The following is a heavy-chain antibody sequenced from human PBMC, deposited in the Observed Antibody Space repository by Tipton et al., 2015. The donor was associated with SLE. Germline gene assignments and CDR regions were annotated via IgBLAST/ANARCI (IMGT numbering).Heavy chain of an antibody. Sequence: SLRLSCAASGFSFSSSWMSWVRQAPGKGLEWVANIKADGSDKRYVDSVKGRFTISRENAKKSLYLEMNTLRVEDTAVYYCAKDPFSKADYWGQGTLVTVSS. J-gene: IGHJ4*02. V-gene: IGHV3-7*01. CDR3: AKDPFSKADY. D-gene: IGHD3-3*02. CDR2: IKADGSDK. CDR1: GFSFSSSW.